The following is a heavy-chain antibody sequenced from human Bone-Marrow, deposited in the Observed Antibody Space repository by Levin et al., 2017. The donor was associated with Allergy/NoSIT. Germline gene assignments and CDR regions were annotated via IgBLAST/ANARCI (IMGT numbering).Heavy chain of an antibody. V-gene: IGHV3-64D*08. CDR1: GFTFSNYA. J-gene: IGHJ4*02. CDR3: VRRAYSERAFDA. CDR2: ISGNAVTT. Sequence: AGGSLRLSCSASGFTFSNYAMHWVRQAPGMGLDYVSAISGNAVTTFDADSVKGRFTISRDNSKNSLYLQMNSLTAEDTAVYYCVRRAYSERAFDAWGQGTLVTVSS. D-gene: IGHD5-18*01.